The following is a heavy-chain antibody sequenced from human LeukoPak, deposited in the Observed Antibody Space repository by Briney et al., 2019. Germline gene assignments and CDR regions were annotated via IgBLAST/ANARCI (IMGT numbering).Heavy chain of an antibody. D-gene: IGHD3-22*01. CDR3: ASNRGYDSSGFSSYYFDY. V-gene: IGHV3-48*01. CDR2: INSGSSTI. Sequence: PGGSLRLSCAASGFTLSTYIMNWVRQAPGKGLEWVSYINSGSSTIYYADSVKGRFTISRDNAKNSLYLQMNSLRAEDTAVYYCASNRGYDSSGFSSYYFDYWGQGTLVTVSS. J-gene: IGHJ4*02. CDR1: GFTLSTYI.